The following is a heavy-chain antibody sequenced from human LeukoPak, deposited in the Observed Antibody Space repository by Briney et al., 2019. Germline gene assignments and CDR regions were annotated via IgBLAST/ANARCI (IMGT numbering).Heavy chain of an antibody. Sequence: GGSLRLSCAASGFTFSNYGMHWVRQAPGKGLEWVVVISYDESDKYYADSVKGRFTISRDNSKNTLYLQMNSLRPEDTAVYYCAKGVVAATNAAYYGMDVWGQGTTVTVSS. CDR2: ISYDESDK. CDR1: GFTFSNYG. V-gene: IGHV3-30*18. CDR3: AKGVVAATNAAYYGMDV. J-gene: IGHJ6*02. D-gene: IGHD2-15*01.